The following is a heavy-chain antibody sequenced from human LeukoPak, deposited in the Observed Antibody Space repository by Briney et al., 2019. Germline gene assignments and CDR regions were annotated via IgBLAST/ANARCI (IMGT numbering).Heavy chain of an antibody. J-gene: IGHJ4*02. Sequence: GASVTVSFKASGGTFGSYAISWVRQAPGQGLEWMGRIIPILGIANYAQKFQGRVTITADKSTSTAYMELSSLRSEDTAVYYCARVGDCSSTSCHQWGQGTLVTVSS. CDR1: GGTFGSYA. V-gene: IGHV1-69*04. CDR3: ARVGDCSSTSCHQ. CDR2: IIPILGIA. D-gene: IGHD2-2*01.